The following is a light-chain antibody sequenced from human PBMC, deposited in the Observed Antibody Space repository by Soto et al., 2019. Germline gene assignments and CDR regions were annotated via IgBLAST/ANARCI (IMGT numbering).Light chain of an antibody. CDR1: QSVSSSY. CDR2: GAS. Sequence: EIVLTQSPGTLSLSPGERATLSCRASQSVSSSYLAWYKQKPGQAPRLLIYGASSRATGIPDRFSGSGSGTDFTLTISRLEPEDFAVYYCEQYGSSPFTFGPGTKVDSK. V-gene: IGKV3-20*01. CDR3: EQYGSSPFT. J-gene: IGKJ3*01.